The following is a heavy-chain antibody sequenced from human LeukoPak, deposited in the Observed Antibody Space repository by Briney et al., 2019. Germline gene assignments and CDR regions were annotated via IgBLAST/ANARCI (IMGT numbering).Heavy chain of an antibody. Sequence: SQTLSLTCTVSGGSISSGSYYWSWIRQPAGKGLEWIGRIYTSGSTNYNPSLKSRVTISVDTSKNQFSLKLSSVTAADTAVYYCARVNRRTGFGAFDIWGQGTMVTVSS. D-gene: IGHD1-14*01. CDR1: GGSISSGSYY. CDR3: ARVNRRTGFGAFDI. CDR2: IYTSGST. V-gene: IGHV4-61*02. J-gene: IGHJ3*02.